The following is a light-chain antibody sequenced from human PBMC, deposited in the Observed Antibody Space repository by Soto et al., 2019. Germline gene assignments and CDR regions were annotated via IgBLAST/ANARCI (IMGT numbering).Light chain of an antibody. CDR3: QQYGSSPT. V-gene: IGKV3D-20*01. Sequence: EIVLTQSPATLSLSPGEIATLSCGASQSINSNDLAGYQQKPGLAPRLVIYDTSRRAPGIPDRLTGSGSGTDFTLTISRLEPEDSAIYYCQQYGSSPTFGQGTRLESK. CDR1: QSINSND. J-gene: IGKJ5*01. CDR2: DTS.